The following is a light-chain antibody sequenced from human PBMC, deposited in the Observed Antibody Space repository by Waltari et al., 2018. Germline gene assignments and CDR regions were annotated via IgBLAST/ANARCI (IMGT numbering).Light chain of an antibody. CDR2: DTS. CDR3: QHYVSLPAT. J-gene: IGKJ1*01. V-gene: IGKV3-20*01. Sequence: EIVLTQSPGTLSLSPGETATLSCRASQSVGRSLAWYQQKPGQAPRLLIYDTSSRATGIPDRFSGSGSGTDFSLTISRLEPEDFAVYYCQHYVSLPATFGQGTKVEIK. CDR1: QSVGRS.